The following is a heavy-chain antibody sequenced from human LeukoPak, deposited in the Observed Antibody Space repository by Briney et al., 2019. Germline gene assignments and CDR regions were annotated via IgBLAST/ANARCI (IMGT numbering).Heavy chain of an antibody. D-gene: IGHD4-17*01. CDR2: IKQDGSEK. Sequence: GGSLRLSCAASGFTFSSYWMSWVRQAPGKGLEWVANIKQDGSEKYYVGSVKGRFTISRDNAKNSLYLQMNSLRAEDTAVYYCARASLSTVTTLGSFFDYWGQGTLVTVSS. V-gene: IGHV3-7*01. CDR1: GFTFSSYW. CDR3: ARASLSTVTTLGSFFDY. J-gene: IGHJ4*02.